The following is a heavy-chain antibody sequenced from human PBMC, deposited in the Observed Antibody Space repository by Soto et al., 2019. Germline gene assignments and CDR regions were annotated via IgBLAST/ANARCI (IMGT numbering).Heavy chain of an antibody. CDR2: INPNSGDT. V-gene: IGHV1-2*02. J-gene: IGHJ4*02. Sequence: ASVKVSCKASGYTFTGYYMHWVRQAPGQGLEWMGWINPNSGDTNYAQKFQGRVTMTRDTSISTAYMELSRLRSDDTAVYYCARDPAPTDCSGGSCYSRGVDYWGQGTLVTVS. CDR1: GYTFTGYY. CDR3: ARDPAPTDCSGGSCYSRGVDY. D-gene: IGHD2-15*01.